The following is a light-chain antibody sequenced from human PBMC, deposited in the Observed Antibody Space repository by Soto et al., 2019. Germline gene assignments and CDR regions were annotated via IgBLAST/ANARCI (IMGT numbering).Light chain of an antibody. CDR3: SSYAGSNNLV. CDR1: SGDVSGYNY. V-gene: IGLV2-8*01. CDR2: EVS. Sequence: QSVLTQPPSASGSPGQSVTISCTGTSGDVSGYNYVSWYQQHPGKAPKLMISEVSERPSGVPDRFSGSKSGNTASLTVSGLQAEDEADYYCSSYAGSNNLVFGGGTKVTVL. J-gene: IGLJ3*02.